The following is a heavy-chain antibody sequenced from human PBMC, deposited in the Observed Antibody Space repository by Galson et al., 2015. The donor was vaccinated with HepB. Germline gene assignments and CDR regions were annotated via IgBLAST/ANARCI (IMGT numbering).Heavy chain of an antibody. CDR3: AKDIAGIIAAAGGQDY. CDR2: ISYDGSNK. CDR1: GFTFSSYG. D-gene: IGHD6-13*01. Sequence: SLRLSCAASGFTFSSYGMHWVRQAPGKGLEWVAVISYDGSNKYYADSVKGRFTISRDNSKNTLYLQMNSLRAEDTAVYYCAKDIAGIIAAAGGQDYWGQGTLVTVSS. V-gene: IGHV3-30*18. J-gene: IGHJ4*02.